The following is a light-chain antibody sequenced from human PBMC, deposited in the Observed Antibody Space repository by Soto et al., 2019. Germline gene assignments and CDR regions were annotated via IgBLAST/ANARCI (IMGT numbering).Light chain of an antibody. CDR1: QIINTW. Sequence: DIPMTQSPSSLSASVGDRVTITCRASQIINTWLAWYQQKPGKAPKLVIYRASNLVNGVPSRFSGSGSGTEFTLTISSLQPDDFPIYYCQQYETYSGTFGPGTKVDL. CDR3: QQYETYSGT. V-gene: IGKV1-5*03. CDR2: RAS. J-gene: IGKJ3*01.